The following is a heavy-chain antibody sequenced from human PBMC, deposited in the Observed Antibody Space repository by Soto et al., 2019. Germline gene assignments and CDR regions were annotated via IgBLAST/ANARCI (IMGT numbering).Heavy chain of an antibody. CDR2: ISYDGSNK. Sequence: GGSLRLSCAASGFTFSSYSMNWVRQAPGKGLEWVAVISYDGSNKYYADSVKGRFTISRDNSKNTLYLQMNSLRAEDTAVYYCAKEAGYSGYDFRGGPPNNWGQGTLVTVSS. D-gene: IGHD5-12*01. J-gene: IGHJ4*02. V-gene: IGHV3-30*18. CDR1: GFTFSSYS. CDR3: AKEAGYSGYDFRGGPPNN.